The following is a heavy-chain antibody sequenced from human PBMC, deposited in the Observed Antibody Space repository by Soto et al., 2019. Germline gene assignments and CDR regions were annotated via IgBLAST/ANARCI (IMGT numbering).Heavy chain of an antibody. D-gene: IGHD2-2*01. CDR2: ISYDGNNK. CDR3: ARDGPGYCSSTTCYARYFDS. CDR1: GFTFSTYG. Sequence: GGSLRLSCAASGFTFSTYGMYWVRQAPGKGPEWVTLISYDGNNKYYADSVKGRFTISRDNSKNTLYLQMDSLRADDTAVYYCARDGPGYCSSTTCYARYFDSWGQGTLVTVSS. V-gene: IGHV3-30*03. J-gene: IGHJ4*02.